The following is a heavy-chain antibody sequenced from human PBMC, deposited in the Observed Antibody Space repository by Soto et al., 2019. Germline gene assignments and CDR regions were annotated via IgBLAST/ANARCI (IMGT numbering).Heavy chain of an antibody. V-gene: IGHV3-21*01. CDR1: GYTFSSYS. J-gene: IGHJ5*02. Sequence: PGGSLRLSCAASGYTFSSYSMNGVRQAPGRGLEWVSSISTSSSNIYYADSVKGRFTISRDNAKNSLHLQMNSLRVEDTAVYYCARYGNSNWFDPWGQGTLVTVSS. CDR3: ARYGNSNWFDP. CDR2: ISTSSSNI. D-gene: IGHD1-1*01.